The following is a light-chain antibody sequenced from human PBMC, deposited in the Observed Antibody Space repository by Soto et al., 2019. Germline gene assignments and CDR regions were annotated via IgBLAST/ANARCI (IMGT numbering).Light chain of an antibody. CDR3: QQYGSSPLT. Sequence: DIGLTQSPGTLSLAPAHRVXVSSRASLSISSNYLAWYQQKPGQAPRLLIYGASTRATGIPARFSGSGSGTDFTLTISRLEPEDFAVYYCQQYGSSPLTFGGGTKVDNK. CDR2: GAS. V-gene: IGKV3-20*01. CDR1: LSISSNY. J-gene: IGKJ4*01.